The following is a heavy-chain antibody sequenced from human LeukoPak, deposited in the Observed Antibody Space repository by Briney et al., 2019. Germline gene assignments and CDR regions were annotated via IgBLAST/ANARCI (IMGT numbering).Heavy chain of an antibody. V-gene: IGHV3-11*01. CDR1: GGSFSHYY. CDR2: ISGSGFTV. Sequence: PGGSLRLSCITSGGSFSHYYMRWIRQAPGKGLEWISYISGSGFTVDYADSVKGRFTISRDNAKNSLFLQMDSLRLDDTAVYYCASGPGWNDYWGQGTLVTVSS. CDR3: ASGPGWNDY. D-gene: IGHD3-10*01. J-gene: IGHJ4*02.